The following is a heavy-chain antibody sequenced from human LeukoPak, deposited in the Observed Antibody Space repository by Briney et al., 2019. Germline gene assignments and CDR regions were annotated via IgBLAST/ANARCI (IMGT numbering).Heavy chain of an antibody. CDR1: GGSISSGSFY. CDR3: ASPDTAMVNGY. J-gene: IGHJ4*02. D-gene: IGHD5-18*01. V-gene: IGHV4-39*01. Sequence: ASETLSLTCTVSGGSISSGSFYWGWIRQPPGKGLEWIGSIYYSGSTYYNPSLESRVIISLDTSENQFSLKLRSVTAADTAVYYCASPDTAMVNGYWGQGTLVTVSS. CDR2: IYYSGST.